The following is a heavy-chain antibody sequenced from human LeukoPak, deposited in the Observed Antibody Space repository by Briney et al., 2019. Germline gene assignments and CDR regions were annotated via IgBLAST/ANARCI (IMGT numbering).Heavy chain of an antibody. CDR3: ARGKVMTLFDY. J-gene: IGHJ4*02. CDR1: GGSFSGYY. CDR2: INHSGST. Sequence: SETLCLTCAVYGGSFSGYYWSWIRQPPGEGLEWIGEINHSGSTNYNPSPKSRVTISVDTSKNQFSLKLSSVTAADTAVYYCARGKVMTLFDYWGQGTLVTVSS. D-gene: IGHD2-21*01. V-gene: IGHV4-34*01.